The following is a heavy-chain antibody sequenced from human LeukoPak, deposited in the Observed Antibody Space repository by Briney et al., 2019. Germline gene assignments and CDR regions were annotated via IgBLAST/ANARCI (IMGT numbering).Heavy chain of an antibody. CDR1: GFTVSSNY. J-gene: IGHJ6*03. CDR3: AKDFSHSVLAARPYYYYYYMDV. D-gene: IGHD6-6*01. Sequence: GGSLRLSCAASGFTVSSNYMSWVRQAPGKGLEWVAVISYDGSNKYYADSVKGRFTISRDNSKNTLYLQMNSLRAEDTAVYYCAKDFSHSVLAARPYYYYYYMDVWGKGTTVTVSS. V-gene: IGHV3-30*18. CDR2: ISYDGSNK.